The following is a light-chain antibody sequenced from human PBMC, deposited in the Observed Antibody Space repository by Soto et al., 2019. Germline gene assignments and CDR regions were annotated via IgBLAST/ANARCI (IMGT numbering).Light chain of an antibody. CDR2: SAS. V-gene: IGKV1-17*01. CDR3: LQYRSFPWT. J-gene: IGKJ1*01. Sequence: DIQVTQSPSSLSASVGDKVTITCRASQDIKYDLGWYQQKPGTAPKRLIYSASSLQSGVPSRFSGSGSETEFTRTISSLQPEDFATYYCLQYRSFPWTFGQGTKVEIK. CDR1: QDIKYD.